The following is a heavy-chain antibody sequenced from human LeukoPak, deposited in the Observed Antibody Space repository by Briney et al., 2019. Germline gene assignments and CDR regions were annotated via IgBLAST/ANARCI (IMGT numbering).Heavy chain of an antibody. Sequence: SETLSLTCAVYGGSFSGYYWSWIRQPPGKGLEWIGEINHSGSANYNPSLKSRVTISVDTSKNQFSLNLSSMTAADTAVYYCARRAGYTYGSYYQYYYMDVWGKGTTVTVSS. D-gene: IGHD5-18*01. CDR1: GGSFSGYY. CDR3: ARRAGYTYGSYYQYYYMDV. J-gene: IGHJ6*03. CDR2: INHSGSA. V-gene: IGHV4-34*01.